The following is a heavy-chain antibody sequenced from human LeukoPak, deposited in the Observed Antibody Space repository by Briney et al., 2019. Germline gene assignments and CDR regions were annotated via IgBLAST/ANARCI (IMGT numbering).Heavy chain of an antibody. V-gene: IGHV4-39*07. J-gene: IGHJ3*02. CDR3: AREGNFWSGYYTARRADAFDI. CDR1: GGSISSGDYY. Sequence: SQTLSLTCTVSGGSISSGDYYWTWIRQPPGKGLEWIGNIYYTGRTYYNPSLKSRVTISVDTSKNQFSLKLSSVTAADTAVYYCAREGNFWSGYYTARRADAFDIWGQGTMVTVSS. D-gene: IGHD3-3*01. CDR2: IYYTGRT.